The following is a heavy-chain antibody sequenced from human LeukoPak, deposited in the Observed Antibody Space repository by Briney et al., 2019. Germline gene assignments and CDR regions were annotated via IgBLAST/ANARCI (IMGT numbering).Heavy chain of an antibody. CDR3: ARHPFATPFDY. V-gene: IGHV4-59*08. CDR1: GGSISNYY. D-gene: IGHD2-15*01. Sequence: SETLSLTCNVSGGSISNYYWSWIRQPPGKGLEWIGYMYHTGHTMYNSSLKSRVTMSLDTSNNHFSLRLSSVTAADTAVYYCARHPFATPFDYWGPGTVVTVSS. J-gene: IGHJ4*02. CDR2: MYHTGHT.